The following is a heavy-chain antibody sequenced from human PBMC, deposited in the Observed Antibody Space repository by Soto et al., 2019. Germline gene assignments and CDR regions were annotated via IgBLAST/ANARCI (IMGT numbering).Heavy chain of an antibody. V-gene: IGHV3-49*03. Sequence: GGSLRVSCTASGFTFGDDAISWIRQAPGKGLEWVGFIRSAAYGGTAQYAAPVKGRFTISRDDSKSIAYLQMDSLRTDDTAVYSCNRLSVSMMVVVSDYWGQGSLVTVSS. CDR2: IRSAAYGGTA. J-gene: IGHJ4*02. CDR3: NRLSVSMMVVVSDY. CDR1: GFTFGDDA. D-gene: IGHD3-22*01.